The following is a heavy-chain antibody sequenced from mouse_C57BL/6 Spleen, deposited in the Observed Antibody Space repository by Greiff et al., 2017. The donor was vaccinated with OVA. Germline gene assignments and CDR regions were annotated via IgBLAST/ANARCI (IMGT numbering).Heavy chain of an antibody. D-gene: IGHD1-1*01. CDR2: INPSTGGT. J-gene: IGHJ2*01. Sequence: VQLQQSGPELVKPGASVKISCKASGYSFTGYYMNWVKQSPEKSLEWIGEINPSTGGTTYNQKFKAKATLTVDKSSSTAYMQLKSLTSEDSAVYYCARRAVGYGSSYYFDYWGQGTTLTVSS. CDR1: GYSFTGYY. CDR3: ARRAVGYGSSYYFDY. V-gene: IGHV1-42*01.